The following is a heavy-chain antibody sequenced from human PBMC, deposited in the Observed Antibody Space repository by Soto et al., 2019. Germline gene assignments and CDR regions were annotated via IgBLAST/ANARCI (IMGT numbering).Heavy chain of an antibody. CDR3: ARARSVWPDY. J-gene: IGHJ4*02. CDR1: GGTFSSYA. D-gene: IGHD2-8*01. V-gene: IGHV1-69*05. CDR2: IIPIFGTA. Sequence: ASVKVSCKASGGTFSSYAISWVRQAPGQGLEWMGGIIPIFGTANYAQKLQGRVTMTTDTSTSTAYMELRSLRSDDTAVYYCARARSVWPDYWGQGTLVTVSS.